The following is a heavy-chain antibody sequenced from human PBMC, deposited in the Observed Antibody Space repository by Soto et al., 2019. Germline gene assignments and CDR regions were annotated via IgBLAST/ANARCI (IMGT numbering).Heavy chain of an antibody. Sequence: SETLSLTCAVYGGSFSGYSWSWIRQPPGKGLEWIGEINHSESPNYNPSLKSRVTISVDTSKNQFSLKLSSVTAADTAVYLCARGSTVAAAGNDYWGQGTLVTAPQ. J-gene: IGHJ4*02. CDR3: ARGSTVAAAGNDY. CDR2: INHSESP. CDR1: GGSFSGYS. D-gene: IGHD6-13*01. V-gene: IGHV4-34*01.